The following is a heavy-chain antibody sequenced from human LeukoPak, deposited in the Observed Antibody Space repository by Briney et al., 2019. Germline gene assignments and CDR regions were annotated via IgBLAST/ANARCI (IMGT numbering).Heavy chain of an antibody. D-gene: IGHD3-22*01. Sequence: SETLSLTCTVSGGSISSGGYYWSWIRQHPGKGPEWIGYIYYSGSTYYNPSLKSRISISVDTSENQFSLKLNSVTAADTAVYYCARSPDSYYCDTWGQGTLVTVSP. CDR2: IYYSGST. CDR3: ARSPDSYYCDT. J-gene: IGHJ4*02. V-gene: IGHV4-31*03. CDR1: GGSISSGGYY.